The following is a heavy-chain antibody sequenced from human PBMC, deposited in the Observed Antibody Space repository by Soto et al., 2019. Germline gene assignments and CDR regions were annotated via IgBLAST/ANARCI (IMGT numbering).Heavy chain of an antibody. V-gene: IGHV4-61*08. CDR1: GASVSSGGHY. CDR2: IYHTGTT. Sequence: SETLSLTCTVSGASVSSGGHYWSWIRQPPGEGLEWIAYIYHTGTTDYNPSLKRRVTISVDLSKNQFSLRLSSVTAADTAVYYCARDRSYTSNSFDDFEIWGQGTMVTVS. J-gene: IGHJ3*02. CDR3: ARDRSYTSNSFDDFEI. D-gene: IGHD1-1*01.